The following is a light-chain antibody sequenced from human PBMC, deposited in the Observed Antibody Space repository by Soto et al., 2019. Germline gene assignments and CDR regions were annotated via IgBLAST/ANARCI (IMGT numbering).Light chain of an antibody. CDR2: DVN. CDR1: AYNF. CDR3: CSYASTFIV. J-gene: IGLJ2*01. V-gene: IGLV2-11*01. Sequence: QSVLTQPPSVSGSPGQSVAISCTGAYNFVSWYQQHPGKAPKLIVYDVNKWPSGVPDRFFGSKSGNTASLTTSGLQAEDEADYYCCSYASTFIVFGGGTKVTVL.